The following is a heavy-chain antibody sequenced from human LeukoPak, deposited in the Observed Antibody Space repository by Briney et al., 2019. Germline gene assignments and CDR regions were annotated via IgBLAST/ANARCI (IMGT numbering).Heavy chain of an antibody. CDR2: ISPSGDIK. CDR3: ARRITMVRGVIIKSPGYYFDY. D-gene: IGHD3-10*01. V-gene: IGHV3-21*04. Sequence: GGTLRLSCVASGFTFSRHGMNWVRQAPGKGLEWVSGISPSGDIKYYVDSVKGRFTISRDNAKNSLYLQMNSLRAEDTAVYYCARRITMVRGVIIKSPGYYFDYWGQGTLVTVSS. J-gene: IGHJ4*02. CDR1: GFTFSRHG.